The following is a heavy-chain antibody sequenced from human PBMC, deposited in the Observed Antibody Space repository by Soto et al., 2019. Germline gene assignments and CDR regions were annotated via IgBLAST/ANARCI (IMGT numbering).Heavy chain of an antibody. CDR2: TYYRSKWYN. J-gene: IGHJ6*02. D-gene: IGHD6-13*01. Sequence: QSQTLSLTCAISGDSVSSNSAAWNWIRQSPSRGLEWLGRTYYRSKWYNDYAVSVKSRITINPDTSKNQFSLQLNSVTPEDTAVYYCARAGPSSSWYRSSYGMDVWGQGTTVTVSS. CDR3: ARAGPSSSWYRSSYGMDV. CDR1: GDSVSSNSAA. V-gene: IGHV6-1*01.